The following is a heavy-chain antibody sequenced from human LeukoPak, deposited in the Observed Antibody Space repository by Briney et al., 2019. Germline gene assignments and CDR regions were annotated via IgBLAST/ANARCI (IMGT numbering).Heavy chain of an antibody. CDR2: ISGIGGST. D-gene: IGHD3-10*01. V-gene: IGHV3-23*01. CDR1: GFTFSGYA. Sequence: GGSLRLSCAASGFTFSGYAMSWVRQAPGKGLEWVSAISGIGGSTYYADSVKGRFTISRDNSKNTLYLQMNSLRAEDTAVYYCAKSFIVRGAIDYWGQGTLVTVSS. J-gene: IGHJ4*02. CDR3: AKSFIVRGAIDY.